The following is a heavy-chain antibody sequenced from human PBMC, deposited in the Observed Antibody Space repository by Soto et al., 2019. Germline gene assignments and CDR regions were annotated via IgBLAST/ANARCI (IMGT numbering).Heavy chain of an antibody. CDR1: GYTFTGYY. Sequence: GASVKVSCKASGYTFTGYYMHWVRQAPGQGLEWMGWINPNSGGTNYAQKFQGWVTMTRDTSISTAYMELSRLRSDDTAVYYCARGGWYGPSAFGIWGQGTMVTVSS. J-gene: IGHJ3*02. CDR2: INPNSGGT. D-gene: IGHD6-19*01. CDR3: ARGGWYGPSAFGI. V-gene: IGHV1-2*04.